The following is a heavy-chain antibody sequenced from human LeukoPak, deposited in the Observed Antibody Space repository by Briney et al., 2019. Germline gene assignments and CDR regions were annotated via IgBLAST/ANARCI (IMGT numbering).Heavy chain of an antibody. J-gene: IGHJ6*03. Sequence: KPSETLSLTCTVSGGSISSSGYYWGWIRQPPGKGLEWIGEINHSGSTNYNPSLKSRVAISVDTSKNHFSLKLSSVTAADTAVYYCARYSGFYYYYYMDVWGKGTTVTVSS. V-gene: IGHV4-39*07. D-gene: IGHD3-9*01. CDR2: INHSGST. CDR1: GGSISSSGYY. CDR3: ARYSGFYYYYYMDV.